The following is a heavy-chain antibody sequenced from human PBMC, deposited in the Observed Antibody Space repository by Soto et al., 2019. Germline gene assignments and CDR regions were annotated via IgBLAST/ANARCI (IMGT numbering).Heavy chain of an antibody. CDR1: GGSISSYY. CDR2: IYYSGST. CDR3: ARLNIYLTSSRFDYDFWSGPFDYYMDV. D-gene: IGHD3-3*01. Sequence: SETLSLTCTVSGGSISSYYWSWIRQPPGKGLEWIGYIYYSGSTNYNPSLKSRVTISVDTSKNQFSLRLSSVTAADTAVYYCARLNIYLTSSRFDYDFWSGPFDYYMDVWGKGTTVTVSS. V-gene: IGHV4-59*08. J-gene: IGHJ6*03.